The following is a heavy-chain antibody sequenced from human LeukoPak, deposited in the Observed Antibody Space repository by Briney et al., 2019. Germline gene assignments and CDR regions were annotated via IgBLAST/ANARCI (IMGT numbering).Heavy chain of an antibody. V-gene: IGHV4-39*01. CDR1: GGSISSGGYY. D-gene: IGHD2-2*01. CDR3: ARQPYHSAPYYFDY. CDR2: IYYSGST. Sequence: SETLSLTCTVSGGSISSGGYYWSWIRQHPGKGLEWIGYIYYSGSTYYNPSLKSRVTISVDTSKNQFSLKLSSVTAADTAVYYCARQPYHSAPYYFDYWGQGTLVTVSS. J-gene: IGHJ4*02.